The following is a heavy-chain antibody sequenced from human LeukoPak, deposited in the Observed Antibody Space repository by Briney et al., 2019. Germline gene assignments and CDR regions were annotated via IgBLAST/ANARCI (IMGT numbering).Heavy chain of an antibody. J-gene: IGHJ4*02. CDR2: INPNSGGT. CDR3: ASRSRYCSGGSCIDY. V-gene: IGHV1-2*02. D-gene: IGHD2-15*01. Sequence: ASVKVSCKASGYTFTGYYMHWVRQAPGQGLEWMGWINPNSGGTNYAQKFQGRVTMTRDTSISTAYMELSRLRSDDTAAYYCASRSRYCSGGSCIDYWGQGTLVTVSS. CDR1: GYTFTGYY.